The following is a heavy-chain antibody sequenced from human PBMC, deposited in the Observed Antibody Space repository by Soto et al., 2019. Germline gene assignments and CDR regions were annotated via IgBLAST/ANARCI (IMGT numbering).Heavy chain of an antibody. CDR1: GYTFTNYW. CDR3: ATRVAEKPVPAYWACET. D-gene: IGHD6-6*01. J-gene: IGHJ1*01. CDR2: IYPGDSDA. V-gene: IGHV5-51*01. Sequence: GASLKISCKGSGYTFTNYWIGWVRQMPGRGLEWMGIIYPGDSDARYSPSFQGQVTISADKSISTAYLQWSSLTASDTAMYYCATRVAEKPVPAYWACETWGRGILLPLAS.